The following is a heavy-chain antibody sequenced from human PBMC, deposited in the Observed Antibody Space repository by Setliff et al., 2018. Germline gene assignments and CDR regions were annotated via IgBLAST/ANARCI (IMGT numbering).Heavy chain of an antibody. CDR3: ARGYCSSPSCFFAGWFDP. CDR1: GGSFSGYY. D-gene: IGHD2-2*01. J-gene: IGHJ5*02. Sequence: SETLSLTCAVYGGSFSGYYWSWIRQPPGKGLEWIGEINHTGSTNYSPSLKSRVTISVDTSKNQFSLKLTSVTAADTAVYYCARGYCSSPSCFFAGWFDPWGQGTLVTVS. CDR2: INHTGST. V-gene: IGHV4-34*01.